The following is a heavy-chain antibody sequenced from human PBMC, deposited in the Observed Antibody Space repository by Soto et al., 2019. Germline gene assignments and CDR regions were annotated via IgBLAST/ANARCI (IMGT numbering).Heavy chain of an antibody. Sequence: SETLSLTCTVSGGSISSSSYYWGWIRQPPGKGLEWIGSIYYSGSTYYNPSLKSRVTISVDTSKNQLSLKLSSVTAADTAVYYCERHGSVMVVAATPDYYFGMDVWGQGTTATVSS. D-gene: IGHD2-15*01. CDR2: IYYSGST. J-gene: IGHJ6*02. CDR3: ERHGSVMVVAATPDYYFGMDV. V-gene: IGHV4-39*01. CDR1: GGSISSSSYY.